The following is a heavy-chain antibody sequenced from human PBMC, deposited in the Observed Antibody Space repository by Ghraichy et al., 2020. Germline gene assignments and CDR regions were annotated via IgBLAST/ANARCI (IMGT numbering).Heavy chain of an antibody. CDR2: ISSVGSTI. CDR3: ARGGTITYLFDY. J-gene: IGHJ4*02. CDR1: GFTFSNYE. D-gene: IGHD1-14*01. V-gene: IGHV3-48*03. Sequence: GSLRLSCAASGFTFSNYEMNWVRQAPGKGLEWVSYISSVGSTIYYADSVKGRFIISRDSAKNSLYLQMNSLRVEDTAVYYCARGGTITYLFDYWGQGTLVTVSS.